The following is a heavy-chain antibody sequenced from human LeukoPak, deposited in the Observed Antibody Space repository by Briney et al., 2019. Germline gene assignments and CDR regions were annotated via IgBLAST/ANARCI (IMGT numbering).Heavy chain of an antibody. Sequence: SETLSLTCAVYGGSFSGYYWSWIRQPPGKGLEWIGEINHSGSTNYNPSLKSRVTISVDTSKNQFSLKLSSVTAADTAVYYCARGGRITIFSMDVWGKGTTVTISS. V-gene: IGHV4-34*01. D-gene: IGHD3-9*01. CDR1: GGSFSGYY. CDR3: ARGGRITIFSMDV. CDR2: INHSGST. J-gene: IGHJ6*03.